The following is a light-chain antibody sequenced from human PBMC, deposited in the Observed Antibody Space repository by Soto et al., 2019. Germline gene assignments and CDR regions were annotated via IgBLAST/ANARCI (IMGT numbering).Light chain of an antibody. CDR3: QQYVRAPPSWT. J-gene: IGKJ1*01. CDR2: DAS. CDR1: QSVSSSY. Sequence: ETVLTQSPGTLSLSPGERATLSCRASQSVSSSYLAWYQQKPGQAPRLLIYDASSRATGIPDRFSGSGSGTDFTLTISRLEPEDVAVYYCQQYVRAPPSWTFGQGTKVELK. V-gene: IGKV3-20*01.